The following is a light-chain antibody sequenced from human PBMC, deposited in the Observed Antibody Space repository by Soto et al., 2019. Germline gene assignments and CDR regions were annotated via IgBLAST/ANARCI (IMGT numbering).Light chain of an antibody. CDR2: DAS. Sequence: EIVLTQSPGTLSLSPGERATLYCRASQSVGSSHLAWYQQKPGQAPRLLIYDASSRATGIPDRFSGGGSGTDFTLTISRLEPEDFAVYYCQQFSSYPLTFGGGTKVDIK. CDR1: QSVGSSH. V-gene: IGKV3-20*01. CDR3: QQFSSYPLT. J-gene: IGKJ4*01.